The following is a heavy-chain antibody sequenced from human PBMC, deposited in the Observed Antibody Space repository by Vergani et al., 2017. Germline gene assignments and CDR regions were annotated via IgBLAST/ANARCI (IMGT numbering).Heavy chain of an antibody. CDR3: TKGSRGYTGYFFDY. CDR2: VSGSSATP. Sequence: EVDLVASGGGLAQPGGSLRLSCEASGITFWKFGMHWVRQGPGKGLEWVSSVSGSSATPYYADSVKGRFIISRDNSKNTLHLQMNSLRADDTAIYYCTKGSRGYTGYFFDYWGQGTLATVSS. V-gene: IGHV3-23*04. J-gene: IGHJ4*02. CDR1: GITFWKFG. D-gene: IGHD5-12*01.